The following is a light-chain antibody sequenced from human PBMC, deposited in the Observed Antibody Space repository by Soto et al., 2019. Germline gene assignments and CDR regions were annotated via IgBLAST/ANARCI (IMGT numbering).Light chain of an antibody. Sequence: QSALTQAPSVSGAPGQRVTISCTRTSSNIGAGYDVHWYQQFPGKAPRLLIYGNIDRPSGVSNRFVGSKSGTSASLAITGLQAEDEADYYCQSYDNNLSGWVFGGGTKVTVL. CDR2: GNI. J-gene: IGLJ3*02. CDR1: SSNIGAGYD. CDR3: QSYDNNLSGWV. V-gene: IGLV1-40*01.